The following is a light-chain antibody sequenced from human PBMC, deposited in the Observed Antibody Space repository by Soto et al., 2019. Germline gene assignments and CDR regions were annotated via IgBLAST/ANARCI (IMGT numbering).Light chain of an antibody. Sequence: EIVMTQSPVTLSVSPGDRATLSCRASQSVNSNLAWYQQKPGQTPKLLIYVASTRATGIQARFSGSGSGTECTLTMSSMQSEDFAVYYCHQYNVWHFPVGGGTKVEFK. CDR1: QSVNSN. V-gene: IGKV3-15*01. CDR3: HQYNVWHFP. CDR2: VAS. J-gene: IGKJ4*01.